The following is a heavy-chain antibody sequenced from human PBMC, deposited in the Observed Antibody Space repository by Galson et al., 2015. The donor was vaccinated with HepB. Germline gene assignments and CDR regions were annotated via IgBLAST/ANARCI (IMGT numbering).Heavy chain of an antibody. D-gene: IGHD3/OR15-3a*01. CDR1: GFTFSDYA. Sequence: SLRLSCAASGFTFSDYAMHWVRQAPGKGLEWVAALSDDGRSKYYVDSVKGRFTISRDNPKNTLYLQMNSLRADDTAVYYCAKDEEYDFWSGYYLHWGQGALVTVSS. CDR2: LSDDGRSK. J-gene: IGHJ4*02. CDR3: AKDEEYDFWSGYYLH. V-gene: IGHV3-30*18.